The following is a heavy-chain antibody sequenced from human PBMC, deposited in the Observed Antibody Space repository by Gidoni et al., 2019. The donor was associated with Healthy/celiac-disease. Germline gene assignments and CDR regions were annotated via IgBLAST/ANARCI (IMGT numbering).Heavy chain of an antibody. Sequence: QLQLQESRPGLVKPSETLSLTCTVSGGSLSSSSYYWGWIRHPPGKGLEWIGSISYSGSTYYNPSLKSRVTISVDTSKNQFSLKLSSVTAADTAVYYCARHDLGYCSGGSCSSFDPWGQGTLVTVSS. CDR3: ARHDLGYCSGGSCSSFDP. D-gene: IGHD2-15*01. CDR1: GGSLSSSSYY. J-gene: IGHJ5*02. CDR2: ISYSGST. V-gene: IGHV4-39*01.